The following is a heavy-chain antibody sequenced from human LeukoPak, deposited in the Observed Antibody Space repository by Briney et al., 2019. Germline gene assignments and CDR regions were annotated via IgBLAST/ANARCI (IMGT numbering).Heavy chain of an antibody. J-gene: IGHJ4*02. CDR3: ARLSDALDY. D-gene: IGHD2-21*02. V-gene: IGHV3-48*03. CDR2: IGDSGRTI. Sequence: GGSLRLSCLASGFIFSNYEMHWVRQAPGKGLEWISYIGDSGRTIYYADSVKGRFTISRDNAMESLFLQMNSLRAEDTAVYYCARLSDALDYWGQGALVTVSS. CDR1: GFIFSNYE.